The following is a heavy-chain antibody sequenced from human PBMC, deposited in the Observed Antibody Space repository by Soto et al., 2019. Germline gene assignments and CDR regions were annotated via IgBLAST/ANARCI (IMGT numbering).Heavy chain of an antibody. CDR1: GGSISSYY. D-gene: IGHD6-6*01. V-gene: IGHV4-59*01. CDR2: IYFSGST. J-gene: IGHJ4*02. CDR3: ARRYSTSSGYFDY. Sequence: SETLSLTCTVSGGSISSYYWNWIRQPPGKGLEWIGYIYFSGSTNYNPSLKSRVTISVDTSKNQFSLKLTSVTAADTAVYYCARRYSTSSGYFDYWGLGTLVTVSS.